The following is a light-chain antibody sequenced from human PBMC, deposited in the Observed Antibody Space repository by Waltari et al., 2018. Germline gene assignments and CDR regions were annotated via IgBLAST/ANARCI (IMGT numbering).Light chain of an antibody. CDR3: NSRDTSGNHVV. CDR2: GKN. V-gene: IGLV3-19*01. CDR1: SRRSDY. J-gene: IGLJ2*01. Sequence: SSELTQDPAVSVALGQTVRSTCQGDSRRSDYASRYQQKPGQAPVLVIYGKNNRPSGIPDRFSGSTSGNTASLTISGAHAEDEADYYCNSRDTSGNHVVFGGGTKLTVL.